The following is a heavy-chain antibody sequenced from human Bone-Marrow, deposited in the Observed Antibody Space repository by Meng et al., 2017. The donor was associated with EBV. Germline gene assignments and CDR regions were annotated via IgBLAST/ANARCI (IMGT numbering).Heavy chain of an antibody. V-gene: IGHV1-18*01. CDR3: ARDADYGSGSYGVLIDY. J-gene: IGHJ4*02. Sequence: QVQRGQSGAEVKEPGGSVKVACKASGYTFTSYGISWVRQAPGQGLEWMGWISAYNAHTNYAQKLQGRVTMTTDTSTRTTYMELRSLRSDDTTVYYCARDADYGSGSYGVLIDYWGQGTLVTVSS. CDR2: ISAYNAHT. CDR1: GYTFTSYG. D-gene: IGHD3-10*01.